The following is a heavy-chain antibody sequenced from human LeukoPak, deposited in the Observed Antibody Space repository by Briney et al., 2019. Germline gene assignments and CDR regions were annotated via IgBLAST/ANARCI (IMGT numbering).Heavy chain of an antibody. CDR2: ISSSGSSI. CDR3: TREAYYYDSSGYQAFDI. J-gene: IGHJ3*02. CDR1: GGSINSYY. V-gene: IGHV3-11*04. D-gene: IGHD3-22*01. Sequence: LSLTCTVSGGSINSYYCSWIRQAPGKGLEWVSYISSSGSSIYYADSVKGRFTISRDNAKNSLYLQMNSLRAEDTAAYYCTREAYYYDSSGYQAFDIWGQGTMVTVSS.